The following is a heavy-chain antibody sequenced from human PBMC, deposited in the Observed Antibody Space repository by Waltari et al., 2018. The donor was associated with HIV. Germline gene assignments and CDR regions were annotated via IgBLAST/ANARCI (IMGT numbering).Heavy chain of an antibody. CDR2: VYYNRIT. V-gene: IGHV4-59*08. D-gene: IGHD6-13*01. CDR1: GDSISSHY. J-gene: IGHJ5*01. CDR3: ARGIRGGIAAADTILWDS. Sequence: QVQLQESGPGRVKPSETLSLTCPVSGDSISSHYWTWIRQPPGKGLEWIGYVYYNRITNYNSSLKSRVTISADTSKNQFSLKLSSVTAADTAVYYCARGIRGGIAAADTILWDSWGHGSLVTVSS.